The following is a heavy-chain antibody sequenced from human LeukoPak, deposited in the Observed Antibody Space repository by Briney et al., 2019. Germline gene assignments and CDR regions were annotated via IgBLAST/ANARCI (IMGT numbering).Heavy chain of an antibody. CDR1: GGTFNNHA. CDR2: IIPIFGTP. D-gene: IGHD3-22*01. V-gene: IGHV1-69*01. Sequence: SVKVSCKASGGTFNNHAISWVRQAPGQGLEWMGGIIPIFGTPNYAQKFQGRVTVTADEATSTAYMELSSLRYDDTAVCFCARGEISGYSFDYWGQGTLVTVSS. J-gene: IGHJ4*02. CDR3: ARGEISGYSFDY.